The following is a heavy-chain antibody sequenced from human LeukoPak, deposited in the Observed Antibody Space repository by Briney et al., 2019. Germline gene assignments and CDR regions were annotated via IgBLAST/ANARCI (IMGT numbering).Heavy chain of an antibody. V-gene: IGHV1-69*04. Sequence: VASVKVSCKASGGTFSSYAISWVRQAPGQGLEWMGRIIPIFGIANYAQKFQGRVTITADKSTSTAYMELSSLGSEDTAVYYCARVSSSWVNGRDWFDPWGQGTLVTVSS. D-gene: IGHD6-13*01. J-gene: IGHJ5*02. CDR2: IIPIFGIA. CDR1: GGTFSSYA. CDR3: ARVSSSWVNGRDWFDP.